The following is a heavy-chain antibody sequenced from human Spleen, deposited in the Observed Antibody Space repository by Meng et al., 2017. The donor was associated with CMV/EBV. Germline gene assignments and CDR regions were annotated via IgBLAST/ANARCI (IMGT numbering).Heavy chain of an antibody. CDR2: IYYSGST. V-gene: IGHV4-39*01. Sequence: GSLRLSCTVSGGSVSSGSHYWSWIRQPPGKGLEWIGYIYYSGSTYYNPSLESRVTISVDTSKNQFSLKLTSVTAADTAVYYCAHGDYVDYWGQGTLVTVSS. J-gene: IGHJ4*02. CDR3: AHGDYVDY. CDR1: GGSVSSGSHY. D-gene: IGHD4-17*01.